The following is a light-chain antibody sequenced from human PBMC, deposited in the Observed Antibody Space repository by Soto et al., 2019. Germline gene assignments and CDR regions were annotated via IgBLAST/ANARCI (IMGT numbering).Light chain of an antibody. Sequence: DIQMTQSPSSLSSSVGDRVTITCRASQTISRNLNWYQQKPGKAPKLLIYGASGLQSGVPARFSGSGSGTDFTLTISSLEPEDFGVYYCQQRSNWPPPFTFGPGTKVDIK. CDR2: GAS. J-gene: IGKJ3*01. CDR3: QQRSNWPPPFT. CDR1: QTISRN. V-gene: IGKV1-39*01.